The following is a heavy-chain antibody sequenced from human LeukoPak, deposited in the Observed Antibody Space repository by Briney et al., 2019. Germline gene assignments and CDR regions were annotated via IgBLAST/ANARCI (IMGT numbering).Heavy chain of an antibody. CDR2: ISSSSSYI. D-gene: IGHD1-26*01. V-gene: IGHV3-21*01. J-gene: IGHJ4*02. CDR1: GFTFDDYA. CDR3: ARGELLLPFDY. Sequence: GGSLRLSCAASGFTFDDYAMHWVRQAPGKGLEWVSSISSSSSYIYYADSVKGRFTISRDNAKNSLYLQMNSLRAEDTAVYYCARGELLLPFDYWGQGTLVTVSS.